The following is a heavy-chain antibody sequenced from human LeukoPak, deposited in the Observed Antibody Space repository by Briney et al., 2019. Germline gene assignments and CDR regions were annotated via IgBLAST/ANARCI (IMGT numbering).Heavy chain of an antibody. CDR1: GGSFSGFY. V-gene: IGHV4-59*12. CDR3: ARVQSRLSWFDP. CDR2: IYYSGST. Sequence: SETLSLTCAVYGGSFSGFYWSWIRQPPGKGLEWIGYIYYSGSTIYNPSLKSRVTISVDTSKNQFSLKLSSVTAADTAVYYCARVQSRLSWFDPWGQGTLVTVSS. J-gene: IGHJ5*02.